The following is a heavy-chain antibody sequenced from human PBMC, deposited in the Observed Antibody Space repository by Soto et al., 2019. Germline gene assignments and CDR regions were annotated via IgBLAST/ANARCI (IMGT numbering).Heavy chain of an antibody. J-gene: IGHJ4*02. V-gene: IGHV3-48*03. Sequence: GGSLRLSCAASGFTFSSYEMNWVRQAPGKGLEWVSYISRSGSTIYYADSVKGRFTISRDNAKNSLYLQMNSLRAEDTAVYYCARVEMEMTTIGNYWGQGTLVTVSS. CDR2: ISRSGSTI. D-gene: IGHD4-4*01. CDR1: GFTFSSYE. CDR3: ARVEMEMTTIGNY.